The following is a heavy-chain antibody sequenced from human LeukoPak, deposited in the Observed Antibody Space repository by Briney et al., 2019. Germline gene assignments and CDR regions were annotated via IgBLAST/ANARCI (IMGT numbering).Heavy chain of an antibody. V-gene: IGHV3-21*01. CDR3: ARDVVFDY. CDR2: ISSSSSYI. CDR1: GMTFSSNA. Sequence: GGSMRLSCAASGMTFSSNAINWVRQAPGKGLEWVSSISSSSSYIYYADSVKGRFTISRDNAKNSLYLQMNSLRAEDTAVYYCARDVVFDYWGQGTLVTVSS. J-gene: IGHJ4*02.